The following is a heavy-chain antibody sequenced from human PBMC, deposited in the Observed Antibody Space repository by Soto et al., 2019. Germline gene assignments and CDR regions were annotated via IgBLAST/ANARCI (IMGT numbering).Heavy chain of an antibody. J-gene: IGHJ4*02. CDR2: INPSGGST. CDR3: ALGTVTNHFDY. V-gene: IGHV1-46*01. D-gene: IGHD4-17*01. CDR1: GYTFTSYY. Sequence: ASVKFSCKASGYTFTSYYMHWVRQAPGQGLEWMGIINPSGGSTSYAQKFQGRVTMTRDTSTSTVYMELSSLRSEDTAVYYCALGTVTNHFDYWGQGTLVTVSS.